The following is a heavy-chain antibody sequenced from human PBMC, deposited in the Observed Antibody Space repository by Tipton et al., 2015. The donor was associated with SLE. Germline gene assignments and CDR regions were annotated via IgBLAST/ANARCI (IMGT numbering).Heavy chain of an antibody. CDR2: ISSSGSTI. CDR1: GFTFSSYE. D-gene: IGHD5-24*01. V-gene: IGHV3-48*03. J-gene: IGHJ6*04. Sequence: SLRLSCAASGFTFSSYEMNWVRQAPGKGLEWVSYISSSGSTIYYAASVKGRFTISRDNAKNSLSLQRNSLRAEDTAVYYCARVGDGYNVMDVWGRGTTVTVSS. CDR3: ARVGDGYNVMDV.